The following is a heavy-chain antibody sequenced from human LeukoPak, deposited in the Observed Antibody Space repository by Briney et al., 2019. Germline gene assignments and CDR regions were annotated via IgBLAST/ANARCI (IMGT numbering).Heavy chain of an antibody. CDR2: ISSSSSYI. Sequence: GGSLRLSCAASGFTFSSYSMNWVRQAPGEGLEWVSSISSSSSYIYYADSVKGRFTISRDNAKNSLYLQMNSLRAEDTAVYYCASTTGFGDNLDYWGQGTLVTVSS. CDR3: ASTTGFGDNLDY. D-gene: IGHD3-10*01. V-gene: IGHV3-21*01. CDR1: GFTFSSYS. J-gene: IGHJ4*02.